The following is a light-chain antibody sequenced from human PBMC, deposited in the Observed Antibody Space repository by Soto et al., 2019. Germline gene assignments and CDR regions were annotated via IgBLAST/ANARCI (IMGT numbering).Light chain of an antibody. Sequence: NVLTQASGTLPLSPGGRTPVICRASQSISSYLAWYQQKPGQGPRLLIYGASSRATGTPDRFSGSGSGTDFTLTINRLEPEDFALYYCQQYGSSPPTFGQGAKVDIK. J-gene: IGKJ1*01. CDR2: GAS. V-gene: IGKV3-20*01. CDR1: QSISSY. CDR3: QQYGSSPPT.